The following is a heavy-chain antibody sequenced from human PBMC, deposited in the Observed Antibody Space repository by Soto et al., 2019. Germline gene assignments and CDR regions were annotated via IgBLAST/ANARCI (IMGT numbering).Heavy chain of an antibody. D-gene: IGHD6-19*01. CDR3: TKGGFRSGDY. Sequence: PGESLKISCKGSGYSFTSYWIAWVRQMPGKGLECIGIIYPDDSDTRYSPSFQGQVTISADKSINTAYLHWSSLKASDTAIYYCTKGGFRSGDYWGQGTLVTVSS. V-gene: IGHV5-51*01. CDR1: GYSFTSYW. J-gene: IGHJ4*02. CDR2: IYPDDSDT.